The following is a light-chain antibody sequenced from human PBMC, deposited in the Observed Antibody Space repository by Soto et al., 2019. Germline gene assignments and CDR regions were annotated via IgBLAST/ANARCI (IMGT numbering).Light chain of an antibody. Sequence: EIVLTQSPATLSLSPGERATLSCRASQSVSSYLAWYHQKPGQAPRLLIYDASNRATGIPARFSGSGSGTDFTLTISSLEPEDFAVYYCQHRSNWPPYTFGQGTKVDIK. V-gene: IGKV3-11*01. J-gene: IGKJ2*01. CDR1: QSVSSY. CDR2: DAS. CDR3: QHRSNWPPYT.